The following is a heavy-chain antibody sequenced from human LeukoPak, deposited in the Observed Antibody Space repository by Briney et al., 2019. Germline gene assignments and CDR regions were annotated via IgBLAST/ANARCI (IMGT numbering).Heavy chain of an antibody. V-gene: IGHV1-69*13. J-gene: IGHJ4*02. Sequence: SVKVSCKASGGTFSSYAISWVRQAPGQGLEWMGGIIPIFGTANYAQKFQGRVTITADESTSTAYMELSSLRSEDTAVYYCARDPVGYSSSPYYFDYWGQGTPVTVSS. CDR2: IIPIFGTA. CDR3: ARDPVGYSSSPYYFDY. D-gene: IGHD6-13*01. CDR1: GGTFSSYA.